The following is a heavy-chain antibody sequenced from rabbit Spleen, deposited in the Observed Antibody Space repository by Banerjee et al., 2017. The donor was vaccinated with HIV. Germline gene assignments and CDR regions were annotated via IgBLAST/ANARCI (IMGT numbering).Heavy chain of an antibody. Sequence: QSLEESGGGLVQPEGSLTLTCTASGFSFSGSSYMCWVRQAPGKGLEWIACIELGSSGFTYFASWAKGRFTISKTSSTTVTLHMTSLTAADTATYFCARDTSSSFSSYGMDLWGPGTLVTVS. D-gene: IGHD1-1*01. V-gene: IGHV1S40*01. CDR1: GFSFSGSSY. CDR3: ARDTSSSFSSYGMDL. CDR2: IELGSSGFT. J-gene: IGHJ6*01.